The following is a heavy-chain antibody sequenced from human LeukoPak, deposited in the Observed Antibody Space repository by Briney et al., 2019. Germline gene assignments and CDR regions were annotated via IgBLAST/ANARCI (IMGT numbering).Heavy chain of an antibody. CDR1: GGSISSGGYS. V-gene: IGHV4-30-2*01. Sequence: SETLSLTCAVSGGSISSGGYSWSWIRQPPGKGLEWIGYIYHSGSTYYNPSLKSRVTISVDRSKNQFSLMLSSVTAADTAVYYCARARRRITIFGVVTNWFDPWGQGTLVTVSS. D-gene: IGHD3-3*01. CDR2: IYHSGST. CDR3: ARARRRITIFGVVTNWFDP. J-gene: IGHJ5*02.